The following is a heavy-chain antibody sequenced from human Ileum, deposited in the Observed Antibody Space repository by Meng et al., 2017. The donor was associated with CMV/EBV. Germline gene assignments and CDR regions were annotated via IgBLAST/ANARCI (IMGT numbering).Heavy chain of an antibody. CDR1: GFTFSSYA. V-gene: IGHV3-30*04. CDR3: ARVGYDFWSGYYL. D-gene: IGHD3-3*01. J-gene: IGHJ4*02. Sequence: GGSLRLSCAASGFTFSSYAMHWVRQAPGKGLEWVAVISYDGSNKYYADSVKGRFTISRDNSKHTLYLQMNSLRAEDTAVYYCARVGYDFWSGYYLWGQGTLVTVSS. CDR2: ISYDGSNK.